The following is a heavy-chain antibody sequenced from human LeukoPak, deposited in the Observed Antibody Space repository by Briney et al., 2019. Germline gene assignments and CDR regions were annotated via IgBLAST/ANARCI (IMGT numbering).Heavy chain of an antibody. CDR3: ARMGAAAGGYYYYYGMDV. CDR2: IYYSGST. D-gene: IGHD6-13*01. J-gene: IGHJ6*02. Sequence: SETLSLTCAVYGGSFSGYYWSWIRQPPGKGLEWIGYIYYSGSTNYNPSLKSRVTISVDTSKNQFSLKLSSVTAADTAVYYCARMGAAAGGYYYYYGMDVWGQGTTVTVSS. V-gene: IGHV4-59*01. CDR1: GGSFSGYY.